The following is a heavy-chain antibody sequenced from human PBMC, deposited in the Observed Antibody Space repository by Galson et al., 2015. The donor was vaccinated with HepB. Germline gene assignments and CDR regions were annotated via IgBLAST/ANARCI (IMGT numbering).Heavy chain of an antibody. J-gene: IGHJ3*02. CDR3: SRDLPVHIVAGEGNPFDM. Sequence: SLRLSCAASGFTFNTYGVHWVRQAPGKGLEWVAVIWYDGSNKYYADSVKGRFTISRDNSKNTLYLQMNSLRAEDTAVYYCSRDLPVHIVAGEGNPFDMWGQGTKVTVSS. D-gene: IGHD2-21*01. CDR2: IWYDGSNK. V-gene: IGHV3-33*01. CDR1: GFTFNTYG.